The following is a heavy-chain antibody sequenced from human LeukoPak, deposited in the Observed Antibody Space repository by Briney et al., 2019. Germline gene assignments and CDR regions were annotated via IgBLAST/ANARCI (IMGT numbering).Heavy chain of an antibody. D-gene: IGHD6-13*01. CDR1: GGSISDYY. J-gene: IGHJ5*02. V-gene: IGHV4-59*12. CDR2: IFGNVSP. Sequence: SETLSLTCTVSGGSISDYYWGWIRHPPGKGLEWIGHIFGNVSPDYNPSLKSRVTMSVDTSKNQFSLKLSSVTAADTAVYYCARDSGRQQLENWFDPWGQGTLVTVSS. CDR3: ARDSGRQQLENWFDP.